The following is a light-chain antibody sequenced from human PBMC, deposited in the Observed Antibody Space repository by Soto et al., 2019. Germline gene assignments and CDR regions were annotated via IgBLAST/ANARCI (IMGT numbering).Light chain of an antibody. CDR1: SSDVGGYNY. J-gene: IGLJ2*01. Sequence: QSALTQPRSVSGSPGQSVTISCTGTSSDVGGYNYVSWYQQHPGKAPKLMIYDVSKRPSGVPDRFSGSKSGNTASLTISGLQAEDEADYYCCSYAASVVSGGGTKLTVL. CDR3: CSYAASVV. CDR2: DVS. V-gene: IGLV2-11*01.